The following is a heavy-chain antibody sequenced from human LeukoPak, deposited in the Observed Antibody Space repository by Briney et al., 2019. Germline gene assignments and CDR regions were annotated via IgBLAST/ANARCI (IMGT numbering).Heavy chain of an antibody. Sequence: PGGSLRLSCAASGFTFDDYAMHWVRQPPGKGLEWVSLISGDGGSTYYADSVKGRFTISRDNSKNSLYLQMNSLRTEDTALYYCAKDSSYLGYSSSSGQIVYFDYWGQGTLVTVSS. CDR3: AKDSSYLGYSSSSGQIVYFDY. CDR1: GFTFDDYA. J-gene: IGHJ4*02. CDR2: ISGDGGST. V-gene: IGHV3-43*02. D-gene: IGHD6-13*01.